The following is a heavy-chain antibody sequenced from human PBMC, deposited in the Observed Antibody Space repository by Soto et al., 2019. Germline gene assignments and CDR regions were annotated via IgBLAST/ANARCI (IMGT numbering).Heavy chain of an antibody. CDR2: IDGGGTT. CDR3: GALVGFGSGGSWYSHVADY. Sequence: EVHLWESGGDLVQPGGSLRVSCVGSGYTFSSRAMSWVRQAPGKGLEWVSGIDGGGTTDYADSVMGRFTISRDNAQDSPYLKKNSMISEDTTVDYCGALVGFGSGGSWYSHVADYWGQGTLVTVSS. V-gene: IGHV3-23*01. D-gene: IGHD2-8*02. J-gene: IGHJ4*02. CDR1: GYTFSSRA.